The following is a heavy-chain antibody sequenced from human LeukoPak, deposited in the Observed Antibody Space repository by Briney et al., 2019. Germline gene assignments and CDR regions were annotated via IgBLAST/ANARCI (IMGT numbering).Heavy chain of an antibody. Sequence: GSSVNVSCKSSGGTFSSYAISWVRQAPGQGLEWMGRIIPILGIPNYAQKFQGRVTITADKSTSTAYMGLSSLRSEDTAVYYCARRSHLAAADPINFYYYYGMDVWGQGTTVTVSS. J-gene: IGHJ6*02. CDR2: IIPILGIP. CDR3: ARRSHLAAADPINFYYYYGMDV. CDR1: GGTFSSYA. V-gene: IGHV1-69*04. D-gene: IGHD6-13*01.